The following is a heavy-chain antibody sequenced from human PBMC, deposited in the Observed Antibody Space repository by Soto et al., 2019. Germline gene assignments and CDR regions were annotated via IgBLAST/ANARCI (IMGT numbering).Heavy chain of an antibody. D-gene: IGHD3-22*01. V-gene: IGHV4-4*07. CDR3: ARDPDSSGYYGIDDY. CDR2: IYTSGST. Sequence: SETLSLTCTVSGGSISSYYWSWIRQPAGKGLEWIGRIYTSGSTNYNPSLKSRVTKSVDTSKNQFSLKLSSVTAADTAVYYCARDPDSSGYYGIDDYWGQGTLVTVSS. CDR1: GGSISSYY. J-gene: IGHJ4*02.